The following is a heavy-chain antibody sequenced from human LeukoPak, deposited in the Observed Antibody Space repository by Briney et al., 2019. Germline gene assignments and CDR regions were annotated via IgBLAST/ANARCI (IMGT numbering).Heavy chain of an antibody. CDR1: GFIFSTYT. J-gene: IGHJ4*02. CDR2: ISGSGGST. CDR3: ARRGTSSSWAHFDY. Sequence: AGGSLRLSCAASGFIFSTYTMIWVRQAPGKGPEWVSVISGSGGSTYYADSVKGRFTVSRDNSKNTLYLEMNSLRAGDTAVYYCARRGTSSSWAHFDYWGQGTLVTVSS. V-gene: IGHV3-23*01. D-gene: IGHD6-13*01.